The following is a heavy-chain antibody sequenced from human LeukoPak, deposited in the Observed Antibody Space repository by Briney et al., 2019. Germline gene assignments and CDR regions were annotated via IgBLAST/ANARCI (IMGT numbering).Heavy chain of an antibody. CDR3: ARDHPRAGWFGEANWFDP. J-gene: IGHJ5*02. CDR2: IYNSGST. V-gene: IGHV4-61*02. Sequence: SQTLSLTCVVSGGSISRGSYYWNWIRQPAGKGLEWMGRIYNSGSTNYNPSLKSRVTISVDTSKNQFSLKLSSVTAADTAVYYCARDHPRAGWFGEANWFDPWGQGTLVTVSS. CDR1: GGSISRGSYY. D-gene: IGHD3-10*01.